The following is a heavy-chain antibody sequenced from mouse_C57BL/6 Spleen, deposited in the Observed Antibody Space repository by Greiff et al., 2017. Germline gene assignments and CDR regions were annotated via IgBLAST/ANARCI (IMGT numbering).Heavy chain of an antibody. CDR2: IDPEDGDT. CDR3: TTSIYYGYDGFAY. D-gene: IGHD2-2*01. J-gene: IGHJ3*01. CDR1: GFNINDYY. V-gene: IGHV14-1*01. Sequence: QLQQSGAELVRPGASVKLSCTASGFNINDYYMHWVKQRPEQGLEWIGRIDPEDGDTEYAPKFQGKATMTADTSSNTAYLQLSSLTSEDTAVYYCTTSIYYGYDGFAYWGQGTLVTVSA.